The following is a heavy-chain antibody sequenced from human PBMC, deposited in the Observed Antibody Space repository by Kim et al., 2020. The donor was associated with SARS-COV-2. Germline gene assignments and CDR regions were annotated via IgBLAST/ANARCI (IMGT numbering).Heavy chain of an antibody. D-gene: IGHD3-9*01. Sequence: SETLSLTCTVSGGSISSSSYYWGWIRQPPGKGLEWIGSIYYSGSTYYNPSLKSRVTISVDTSKNQFSLKLSSVTAADTAVYYCARDHRNYYDILTGYTRNDAFDIWGQGTMVTVSS. CDR2: IYYSGST. CDR1: GGSISSSSYY. J-gene: IGHJ3*02. V-gene: IGHV4-39*07. CDR3: ARDHRNYYDILTGYTRNDAFDI.